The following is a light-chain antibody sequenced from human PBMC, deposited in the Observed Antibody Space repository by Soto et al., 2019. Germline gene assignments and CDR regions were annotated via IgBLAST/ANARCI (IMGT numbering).Light chain of an antibody. CDR2: DVS. V-gene: IGLV2-11*01. CDR3: CSYAGSYSPLYV. CDR1: SSDVGGYNY. J-gene: IGLJ1*01. Sequence: SALTQPRSVSGSPGQSVTISCTGTSSDVGGYNYVSWYQQHPGKAPKLMIYDVSKRPSGVPDRFSGSKSGNTASLTISGLQAQDEADYYCCSYAGSYSPLYVFGTGTTLTVL.